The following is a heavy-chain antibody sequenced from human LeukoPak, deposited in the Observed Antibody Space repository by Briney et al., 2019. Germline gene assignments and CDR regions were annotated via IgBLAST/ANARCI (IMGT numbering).Heavy chain of an antibody. Sequence: GGSLRLSCAASGFTFSSYSMNWVRQAPGKGLEWVSSISSSSSYIYYADSVKGRFTISRDNAKNSLYLQMNSLRAEDTAVYYCARNPNPDDAFDIWGQGTMVTVPS. CDR1: GFTFSSYS. J-gene: IGHJ3*02. CDR2: ISSSSSYI. CDR3: ARNPNPDDAFDI. V-gene: IGHV3-21*01.